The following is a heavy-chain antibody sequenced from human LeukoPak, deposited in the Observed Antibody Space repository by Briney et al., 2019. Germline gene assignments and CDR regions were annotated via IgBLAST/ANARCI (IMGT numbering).Heavy chain of an antibody. Sequence: SETLSLTCAVYGGSFSGYYWSWIRQPPGKGLEWIGEINHSGSTNYNPSLKSRVTISVDTSKNQFSLKLSSVTAADTAVYCCARGLPIAVAVPFDYWGQGTLVTVSS. D-gene: IGHD6-19*01. J-gene: IGHJ4*02. V-gene: IGHV4-34*01. CDR1: GGSFSGYY. CDR2: INHSGST. CDR3: ARGLPIAVAVPFDY.